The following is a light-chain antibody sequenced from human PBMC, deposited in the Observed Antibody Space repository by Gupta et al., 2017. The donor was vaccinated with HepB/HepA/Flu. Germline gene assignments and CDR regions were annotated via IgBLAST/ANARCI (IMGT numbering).Light chain of an antibody. Sequence: DIVMTQSPDSLAVSLGERATINCKSSQSVLYSSNNNNYLAWYQQKPGQPPKLLISWASTRESGVPDRFSGSGSGTDFTLTISSLQAEDVAVYYCQQWDSFPWMFGQGTXVEVK. V-gene: IGKV4-1*01. CDR3: QQWDSFPWM. J-gene: IGKJ1*01. CDR1: QSVLYSSNNNNY. CDR2: WAS.